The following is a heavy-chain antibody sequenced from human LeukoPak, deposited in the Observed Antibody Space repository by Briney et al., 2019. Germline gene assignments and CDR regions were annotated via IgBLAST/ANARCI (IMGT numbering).Heavy chain of an antibody. V-gene: IGHV3-21*01. J-gene: IGHJ6*03. Sequence: GGSLRLSCAASGFTFSSYSMNWVRQAPGKGLEWVSSISSISSYIYYADAVKGRFTISRDNAKISLYLQMNSLRAEDTAVYYCARGQGYESYYYMDVWGKGTTVSVSS. D-gene: IGHD2-2*01. CDR1: GFTFSSYS. CDR3: ARGQGYESYYYMDV. CDR2: ISSISSYI.